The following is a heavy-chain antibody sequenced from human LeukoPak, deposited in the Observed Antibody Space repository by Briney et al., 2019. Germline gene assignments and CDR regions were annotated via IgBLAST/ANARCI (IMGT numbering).Heavy chain of an antibody. J-gene: IGHJ4*02. V-gene: IGHV3-7*01. CDR1: GSTFSSYW. D-gene: IGHD1-26*01. CDR3: ARVSSGSCSD. Sequence: GGSLRLSCVASGSTFSSYWMGWVRQAPGKGLEWLANIKQDGSEKSYVDSVKGRFTITRDNAKNSLYLQMNSLRVDDTAVYYCARVSSGSCSDWGQGTLVTVSS. CDR2: IKQDGSEK.